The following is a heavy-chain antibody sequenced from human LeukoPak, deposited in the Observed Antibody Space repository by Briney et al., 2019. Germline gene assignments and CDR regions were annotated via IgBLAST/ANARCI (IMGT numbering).Heavy chain of an antibody. V-gene: IGHV3-23*01. D-gene: IGHD6-6*01. Sequence: GGSLRLSCAASGFTFSSYAMSWVRQAPGRGLEWVSAISGSGVRTYYADSVKGRFTISRDNSKNTMHLQMNSLRVEDTALFYCAKLEDSGSSHWGQGTLVTVSS. CDR1: GFTFSSYA. CDR3: AKLEDSGSSH. CDR2: ISGSGVRT. J-gene: IGHJ4*02.